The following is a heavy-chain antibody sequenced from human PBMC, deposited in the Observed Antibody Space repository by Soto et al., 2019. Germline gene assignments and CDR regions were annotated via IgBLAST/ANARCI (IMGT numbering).Heavy chain of an antibody. CDR2: IYYSGRS. D-gene: IGHD7-27*01. J-gene: IGHJ4*02. V-gene: IGHV4-59*01. Sequence: PSETLSLTCTVSGGSISSYYWSWIRQPPGKGLEWIGYIYYSGRSYYNPSLKSRVTISVDTSKNQFSLKLGSVTAADTAVYYCTRGPSGDKVDSWGQGTLVTVSS. CDR1: GGSISSYY. CDR3: TRGPSGDKVDS.